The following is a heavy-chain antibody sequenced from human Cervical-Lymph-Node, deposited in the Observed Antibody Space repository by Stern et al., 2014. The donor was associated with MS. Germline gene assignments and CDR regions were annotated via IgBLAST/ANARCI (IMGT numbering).Heavy chain of an antibody. CDR1: GFTFSSYA. CDR3: ARDKGSGYYPSGAFDI. D-gene: IGHD3-22*01. V-gene: IGHV3-30*01. CDR2: ISYDGSNK. J-gene: IGHJ3*02. Sequence: VQLVESGGGVVQPGRSLRLSCAASGFTFSSYAMHWVRQDPGKGLEWVAVISYDGSNKYYADSVKGRFTISRDNSKNTLYLQMNSLRAEDTAVYYCARDKGSGYYPSGAFDIWGQGTMVTVSS.